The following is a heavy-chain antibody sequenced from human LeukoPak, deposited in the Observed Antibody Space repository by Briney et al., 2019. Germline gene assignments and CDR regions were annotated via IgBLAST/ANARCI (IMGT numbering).Heavy chain of an antibody. J-gene: IGHJ4*02. Sequence: PSETLSLTCTVSGGSVSSGSYYWSWIRQPPGKGLEWIGYIYYSGSTNYNPSLKSRVTISVDTSKNQFSLKLSSVTAADTAVYYCAGSPYYYGSGSYPGHDYWGQGTLVTVSS. CDR2: IYYSGST. V-gene: IGHV4-61*01. CDR1: GGSVSSGSYY. CDR3: AGSPYYYGSGSYPGHDY. D-gene: IGHD3-10*01.